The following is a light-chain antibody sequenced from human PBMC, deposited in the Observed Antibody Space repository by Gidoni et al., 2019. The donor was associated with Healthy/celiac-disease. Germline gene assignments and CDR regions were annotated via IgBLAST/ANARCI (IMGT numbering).Light chain of an antibody. Sequence: DIVTTQSPDSLALSLGERATINRTSSQSVLYSSNNKNYLAWYQQKPGQPPKLLIYWASTRESGVPDRFSGSGSGTDFTLTISSLQAEDVAVYYCQQYYSTPLTFGGGTKVEIK. V-gene: IGKV4-1*01. CDR1: QSVLYSSNNKNY. J-gene: IGKJ4*01. CDR2: WAS. CDR3: QQYYSTPLT.